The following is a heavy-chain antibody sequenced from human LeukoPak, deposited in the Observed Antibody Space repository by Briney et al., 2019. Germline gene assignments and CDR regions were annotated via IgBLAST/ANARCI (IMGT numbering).Heavy chain of an antibody. J-gene: IGHJ4*02. CDR2: VRASGGTT. CDR3: ATPPILRFLEWLYPFDY. Sequence: GGSLRLSCAASGFTFSSYTMSWVRQVPGKGLEWVSSVRASGGTTMSADSVTGRFTIFRDNSKNTLYLEMNSLRAEDTAVYYCATPPILRFLEWLYPFDYWGQGTLVTVSS. CDR1: GFTFSSYT. V-gene: IGHV3-23*01. D-gene: IGHD3-3*01.